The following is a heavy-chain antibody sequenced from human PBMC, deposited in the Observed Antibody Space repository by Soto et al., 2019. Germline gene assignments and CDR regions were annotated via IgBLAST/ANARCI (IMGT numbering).Heavy chain of an antibody. Sequence: SPTLSLTCAISGDSVSSNSAAWNWIRQSPSRGLEWLGRTYYRSKWYNDYAVSVKSRITINPDTSKNQFSLQLNSVTPEDTAVYYCARSPYYDILTLFDYWGQGTLVTVSS. V-gene: IGHV6-1*01. J-gene: IGHJ4*02. CDR3: ARSPYYDILTLFDY. D-gene: IGHD3-9*01. CDR1: GDSVSSNSAA. CDR2: TYYRSKWYN.